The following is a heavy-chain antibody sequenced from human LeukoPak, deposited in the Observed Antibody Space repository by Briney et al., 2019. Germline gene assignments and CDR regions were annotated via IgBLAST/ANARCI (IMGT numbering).Heavy chain of an antibody. CDR3: ARGDYYDSSGYYYVNAFDI. J-gene: IGHJ3*02. Sequence: ASVKVSCKASGYTFTSYYMHWVRQAPGQGLEWMGIINPSGGSTSYAQKFQGRVTITRNTSISPAYMELSSLRSEDTAVYYCARGDYYDSSGYYYVNAFDIWGQGTMVTVSS. D-gene: IGHD3-22*01. CDR1: GYTFTSYY. V-gene: IGHV1-46*01. CDR2: INPSGGST.